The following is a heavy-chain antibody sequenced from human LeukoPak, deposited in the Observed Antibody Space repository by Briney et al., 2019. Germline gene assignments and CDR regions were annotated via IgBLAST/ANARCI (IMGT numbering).Heavy chain of an antibody. CDR1: GGSFSGYY. CDR2: INHSGST. D-gene: IGHD3-10*01. V-gene: IGHV4-34*01. J-gene: IGHJ4*02. Sequence: SETLSLTCAVYGGSFSGYYWSWIRQPPGKGLEWIGEINHSGSTNYNPSLKSRVTISVDTSKNQFSLKLSSVTAADTAVYYCAKDGGDAFGELPHYWGQGTLVTVSS. CDR3: AKDGGDAFGELPHY.